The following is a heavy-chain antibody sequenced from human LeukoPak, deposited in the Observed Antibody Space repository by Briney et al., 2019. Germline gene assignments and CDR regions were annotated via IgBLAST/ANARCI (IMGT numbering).Heavy chain of an antibody. J-gene: IGHJ5*02. CDR2: ISPNSGGT. CDR3: ARGHLGYCSSTSCYYWFDP. Sequence: ASVKVSCKASGYTFTGYYMHWVRQAPGQGLEWMGWISPNSGGTNYAQKFQGRVTMTRDTSISTAYMEPSRLRSDDTAVYYCARGHLGYCSSTSCYYWFDPWGQGTRVTVSS. CDR1: GYTFTGYY. V-gene: IGHV1-2*02. D-gene: IGHD2-2*01.